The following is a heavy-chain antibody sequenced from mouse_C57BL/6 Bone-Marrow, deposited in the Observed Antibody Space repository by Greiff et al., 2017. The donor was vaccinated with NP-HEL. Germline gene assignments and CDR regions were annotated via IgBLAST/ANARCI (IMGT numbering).Heavy chain of an antibody. CDR2: ISSGGSYT. J-gene: IGHJ4*01. CDR3: ARPGPYAMDY. CDR1: GFTFSSYG. V-gene: IGHV5-6*01. D-gene: IGHD3-1*01. Sequence: DVHLVESGGDLVKPGGSLKLSCAASGFTFSSYGMSWVRQTPDKRLEWVATISSGGSYTYYPDSVKGRFTISRENAKNTLYLQMSSLKSEDTAIYYCARPGPYAMDYWGQGTSVTVSS.